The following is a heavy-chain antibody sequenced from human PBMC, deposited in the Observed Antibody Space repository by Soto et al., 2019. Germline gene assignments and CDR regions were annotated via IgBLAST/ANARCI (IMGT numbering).Heavy chain of an antibody. CDR2: IYYSGST. J-gene: IGHJ3*01. V-gene: IGHV4-59*01. D-gene: IGHD4-17*01. CDR3: ARITGTYGDAFVS. Sequence: SETLSLTCTVSGGSISSYYWSWIRQPPGKGLEWIGYIYYSGSTNYNPSLKSRVTISVDTSKNQFSLKLGSVTAADTAVYYCARITGTYGDAFVSRGQGTMVSV. CDR1: GGSISSYY.